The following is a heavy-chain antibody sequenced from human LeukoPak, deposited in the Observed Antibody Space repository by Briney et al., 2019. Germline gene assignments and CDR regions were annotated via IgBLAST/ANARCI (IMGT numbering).Heavy chain of an antibody. CDR3: ARGDYGSGTLYYMDV. J-gene: IGHJ6*03. V-gene: IGHV3-21*01. D-gene: IGHD3-10*01. CDR1: GFTFSSYS. Sequence: GGSLRLSCAASGFTFSSYSMNWVRQAPGKGLEWVSSISSSSSYIYYADSVKGRFTISRDNAKNSLYLQMNSLRAEDTAVYYCARGDYGSGTLYYMDVWGKGTTVTVSS. CDR2: ISSSSSYI.